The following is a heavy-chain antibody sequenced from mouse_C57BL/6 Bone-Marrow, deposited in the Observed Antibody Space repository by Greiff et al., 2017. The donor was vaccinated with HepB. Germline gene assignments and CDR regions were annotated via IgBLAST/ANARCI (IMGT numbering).Heavy chain of an antibody. CDR2: INPYNGGT. CDR3: AREYYGSSYWYFDV. CDR1: GYTFTDYY. V-gene: IGHV1-19*01. Sequence: EVKLMESGPVLVKPGASVKMSCKASGYTFTDYYMNWVKQSHGKSLEWIGVINPYNGGTSYNQKFKGKATLTVDKSSSTAYMELNSLTSEDSAGYYCAREYYGSSYWYFDVWGTGTTVTVSA. D-gene: IGHD1-1*01. J-gene: IGHJ1*03.